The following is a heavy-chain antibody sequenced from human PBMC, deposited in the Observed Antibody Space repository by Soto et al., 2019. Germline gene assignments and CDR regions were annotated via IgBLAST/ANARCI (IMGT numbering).Heavy chain of an antibody. D-gene: IGHD6-19*01. Sequence: ASVKVSCKASGYTFTSYGISWVRRAPGQGLEWMGWISAYNGNTNYAQKLQGRVTMTTDTSTSTAYMELRSLRSDDTAVYYCALADQWLVPVDYWGQGTLVTVSS. CDR2: ISAYNGNT. J-gene: IGHJ4*02. V-gene: IGHV1-18*01. CDR1: GYTFTSYG. CDR3: ALADQWLVPVDY.